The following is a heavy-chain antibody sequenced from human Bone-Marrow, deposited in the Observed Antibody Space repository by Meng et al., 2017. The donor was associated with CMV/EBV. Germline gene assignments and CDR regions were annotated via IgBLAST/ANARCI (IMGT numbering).Heavy chain of an antibody. Sequence: GESLKISCAASGFTVSSNYMSWVRQAPGKGLEWVSVIYSGGSTNYADSVKGRFTISRDNSKNTLYLQMNSLRAEDTAVYYCARDGPGYAFDIWGQGTMVAVSS. CDR2: IYSGGST. CDR1: GFTVSSNY. CDR3: ARDGPGYAFDI. D-gene: IGHD6-25*01. V-gene: IGHV3-53*01. J-gene: IGHJ3*02.